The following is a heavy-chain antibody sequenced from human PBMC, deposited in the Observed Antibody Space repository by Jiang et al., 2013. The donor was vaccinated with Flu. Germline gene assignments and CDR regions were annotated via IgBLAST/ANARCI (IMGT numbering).Heavy chain of an antibody. CDR2: ISWSSAAI. V-gene: IGHV3-9*01. CDR1: GFTFDDYA. Sequence: VQLLESGGGLVQPGRSLRLSCAASGFTFDDYAMHWVRQAPGKGLEWVSGISWSSAAIDYADSVKGRFTISRDNARNFLYLQMNSLRAEDTALYYCAKDMSALFVVEPGAVSVDYYYGMDGWGKGPRSPSPQ. CDR3: AKDMSALFVVEPGAVSVDYYYGMDG. D-gene: IGHD2-2*01. J-gene: IGHJ6*01.